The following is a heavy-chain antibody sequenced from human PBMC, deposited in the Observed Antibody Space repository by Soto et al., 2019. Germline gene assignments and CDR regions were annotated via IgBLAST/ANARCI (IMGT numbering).Heavy chain of an antibody. Sequence: GESLKISCKGSGYSFTRYWIGWVRQMPGKGLKWMGIIYPGDSDTRYSPSFQGQVTISADKSISTAYLQWSSLKASDTAMYYCATAAYYYDSSGYYPDALDIWGQGTMVTVSS. V-gene: IGHV5-51*01. D-gene: IGHD3-22*01. CDR3: ATAAYYYDSSGYYPDALDI. J-gene: IGHJ3*02. CDR1: GYSFTRYW. CDR2: IYPGDSDT.